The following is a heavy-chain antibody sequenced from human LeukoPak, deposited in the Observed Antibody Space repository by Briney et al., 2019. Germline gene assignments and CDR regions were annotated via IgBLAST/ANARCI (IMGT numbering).Heavy chain of an antibody. CDR1: GGSISSGGYY. CDR3: ARENSGSYSH. V-gene: IGHV4-31*03. J-gene: IGHJ4*02. D-gene: IGHD3-10*01. Sequence: SETLSLTCTVSGGSISSGGYYWSWIRQHPGKGLEWIGYIYYSGSTYYNPSLKSRVTISVDTSKNQFSLKLSSVTAADTAVYYCARENSGSYSHWGQGTLVTVSS. CDR2: IYYSGST.